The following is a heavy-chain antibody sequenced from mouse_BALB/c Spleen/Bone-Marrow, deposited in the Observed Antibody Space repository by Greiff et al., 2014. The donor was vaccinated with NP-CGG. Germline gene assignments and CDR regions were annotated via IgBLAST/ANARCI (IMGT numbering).Heavy chain of an antibody. CDR1: GFTFSDTW. CDR2: IRTKADDYAT. CDR3: TPHPFDY. J-gene: IGHJ2*01. V-gene: IGHV6-6*01. Sequence: EVNLVESGGGLVQPGGSMKLSCAASGFTFSDTWLDWVRQSPKKGLEWVAEIRTKADDYATYYAESVKGRFTISRDDSISSVYLQMNSLRAEDTGIYYCTPHPFDYWGQGTTLTVSS.